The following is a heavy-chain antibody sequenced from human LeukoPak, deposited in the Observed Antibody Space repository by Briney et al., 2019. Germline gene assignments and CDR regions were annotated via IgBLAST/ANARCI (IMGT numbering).Heavy chain of an antibody. Sequence: SATLSPTCAVSGGSISSSSYYWGWIRQPPGKGLEWIATIYYSGSTYYNPSLKSRVTISVDTSKNQFSLKLSSVTAADTAVYYCARHDSYGSLYWFDPWGQGTLVTVSS. V-gene: IGHV4-39*01. CDR3: ARHDSYGSLYWFDP. D-gene: IGHD3-10*01. CDR2: IYYSGST. CDR1: GGSISSSSYY. J-gene: IGHJ5*02.